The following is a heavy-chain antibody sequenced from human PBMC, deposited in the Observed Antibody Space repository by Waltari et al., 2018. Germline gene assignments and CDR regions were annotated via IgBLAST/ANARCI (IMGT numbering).Heavy chain of an antibody. Sequence: EVQLVESGGGLVQPGGSLRLSCAASGFTLRSYEMNWVRQAPGKGLELVAFINSGRNIYYADSVKGRFTISRDNAQNSLYLQMNSLRAEDTALYYCARGGRSGPNYWGQGTLVTVSS. D-gene: IGHD3-3*01. J-gene: IGHJ4*02. CDR2: INSGRNI. CDR3: ARGGRSGPNY. V-gene: IGHV3-48*03. CDR1: GFTLRSYE.